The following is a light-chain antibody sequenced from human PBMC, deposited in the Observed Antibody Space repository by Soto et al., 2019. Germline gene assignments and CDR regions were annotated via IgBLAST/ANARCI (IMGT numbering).Light chain of an antibody. Sequence: EILLAQSPATLSLSPGERATLSCKASQDVSIFLAWYQQKPGQAPRLLIHDASNRATGVPARFSGSGSGRDFTLTISSLQSEDFAVYYCQQYNNWPPITFGQGTRLAIK. J-gene: IGKJ5*01. CDR3: QQYNNWPPIT. CDR1: QDVSIF. CDR2: DAS. V-gene: IGKV3-11*02.